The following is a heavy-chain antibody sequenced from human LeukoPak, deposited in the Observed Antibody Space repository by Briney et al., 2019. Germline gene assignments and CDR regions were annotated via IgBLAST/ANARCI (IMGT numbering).Heavy chain of an antibody. CDR1: GYTFTGYC. D-gene: IGHD3-3*01. CDR2: INPNSGGT. Sequence: ASVKVSCKASGYTFTGYCMHWVRQAPGQGLEWMGWINPNSGGTNYAQKFQGRVTMTRDTSISTAYMELSRLRSDDTAVYYCARVPWRFSDGMDVWGQGTTVTVSS. CDR3: ARVPWRFSDGMDV. J-gene: IGHJ6*02. V-gene: IGHV1-2*02.